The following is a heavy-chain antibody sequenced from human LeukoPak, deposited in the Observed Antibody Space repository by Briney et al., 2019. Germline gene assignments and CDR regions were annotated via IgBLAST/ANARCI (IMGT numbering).Heavy chain of an antibody. D-gene: IGHD1-26*01. CDR1: RFTASSNY. CDR2: IYSGGST. V-gene: IGHV3-66*01. CDR3: ARSLVVGATYRHL. J-gene: IGHJ5*02. Sequence: PGGSLRLSCAASRFTASSNYMSSVRQAPGKGLEWVSVIYSGGSTYYADSVKGRFTISRDNSKNTLYLQMNSLRAEDTAVYYCARSLVVGATYRHLWGQGTLVTVSS.